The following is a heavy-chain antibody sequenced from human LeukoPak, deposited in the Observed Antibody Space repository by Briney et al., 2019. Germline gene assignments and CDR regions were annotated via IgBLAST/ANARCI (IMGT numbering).Heavy chain of an antibody. CDR3: ARDRSGYDQGTIWYY. CDR1: GGSINSYY. J-gene: IGHJ4*02. CDR2: IHYTGST. Sequence: SETLSLTCTVSGGSINSYYWSWIRQPPGKGLECIGYIHYTGSTNYNPSLKSRVTISVDTSKSQFSLKLSSVTAADTAVYYCARDRSGYDQGTIWYYWGQGTLVTVSS. V-gene: IGHV4-59*12. D-gene: IGHD5-12*01.